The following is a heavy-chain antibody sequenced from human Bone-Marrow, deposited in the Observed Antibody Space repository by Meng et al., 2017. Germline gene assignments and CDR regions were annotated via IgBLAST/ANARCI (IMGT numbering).Heavy chain of an antibody. Sequence: GESLKISCAASGFTFSSYSMNWVRQAPGKGLDWVSSISSSSSYIYYADSVKGRFTISRDNAKNSLYLQMNSLRAEDTAVYYCARGSLGYCSSTSCPGHKYYYYGMDVWGQGTTVTVSS. CDR1: GFTFSSYS. CDR2: ISSSSSYI. D-gene: IGHD2-2*03. J-gene: IGHJ6*02. CDR3: ARGSLGYCSSTSCPGHKYYYYGMDV. V-gene: IGHV3-21*04.